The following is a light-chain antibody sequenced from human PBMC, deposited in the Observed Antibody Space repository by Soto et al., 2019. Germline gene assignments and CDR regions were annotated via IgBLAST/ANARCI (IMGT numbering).Light chain of an antibody. CDR3: QHYNSYSAA. CDR2: KAS. Sequence: DVQMTQSPSTLSVSVGDRVTITCRASQTISSWLAWYQQKPGKAPKLLIYKASTLKSGVPSRFSGSGSGTEFTLTISSLQPDHFANYYCQHYNSYSAAFGQGTKVDIK. V-gene: IGKV1-5*03. CDR1: QTISSW. J-gene: IGKJ1*01.